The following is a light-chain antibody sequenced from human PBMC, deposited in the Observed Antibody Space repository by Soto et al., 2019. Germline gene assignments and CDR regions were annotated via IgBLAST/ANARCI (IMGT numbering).Light chain of an antibody. CDR3: LQYNNSPQDI. J-gene: IGKJ2*01. V-gene: IGKV3-15*01. CDR2: GAS. Sequence: EIVMTQSPASLSVSPGERATLSCRASQSVSSNLAWYQQKPGQAPRLLFYGASTSATDIPARFSGSGSGTEFTLTIRSLQSEVFSVYYCLQYNNSPQDILGEGTKLQIK. CDR1: QSVSSN.